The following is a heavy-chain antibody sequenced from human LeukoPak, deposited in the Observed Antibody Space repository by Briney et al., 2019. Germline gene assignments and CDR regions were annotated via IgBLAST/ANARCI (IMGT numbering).Heavy chain of an antibody. V-gene: IGHV3-53*01. CDR1: GVTVSSNY. J-gene: IGHJ4*02. CDR2: IYSGGST. Sequence: GGSLRLSCAASGVTVSSNYMSWVRQAPGKGLEWVSVIYSGGSTYYADSVKGRFTISRDNSKNTLYLQMNSLRAEDTAVYYCARGIRYSSSSFYFDYWGQGTLVTVSS. D-gene: IGHD6-13*01. CDR3: ARGIRYSSSSFYFDY.